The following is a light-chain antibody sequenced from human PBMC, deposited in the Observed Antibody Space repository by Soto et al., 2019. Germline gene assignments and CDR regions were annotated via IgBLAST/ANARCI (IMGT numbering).Light chain of an antibody. CDR2: AAS. V-gene: IGKV1-39*01. J-gene: IGKJ4*01. CDR1: QSISSY. CDR3: QKSYSTATLT. Sequence: DIQMTQSPSSLSASVGDRVTITCRASQSISSYLNWYQQKPGKAPKLLIYAASSLQSGVPSRFSGSGSGTDFTLTISSLQPKVFATYYCQKSYSTATLTFGGESSVEIK.